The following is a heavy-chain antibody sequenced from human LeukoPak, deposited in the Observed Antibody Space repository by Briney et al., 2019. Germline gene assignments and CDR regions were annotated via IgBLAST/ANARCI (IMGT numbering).Heavy chain of an antibody. CDR3: ARGGSYVYFDY. V-gene: IGHV4-59*12. D-gene: IGHD3-16*01. CDR1: GGSISGYH. J-gene: IGHJ4*02. CDR2: IYYSGSS. Sequence: SETLSLTCTVSGGSISGYHWSWIRQPPGKGLEWLGYIYYSGSSNYNPSLKSRVTISADTSKNQFSLKLASVTAADTAVYYCARGGSYVYFDYWGQGTLVTVTS.